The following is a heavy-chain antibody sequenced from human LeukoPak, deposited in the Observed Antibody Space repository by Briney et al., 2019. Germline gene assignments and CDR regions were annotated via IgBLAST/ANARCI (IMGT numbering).Heavy chain of an antibody. CDR1: GGSISSGGYS. D-gene: IGHD3-16*01. CDR2: IYYSGST. V-gene: IGHV4-30-4*07. J-gene: IGHJ5*02. Sequence: PSQTLSLTCAVSGGSISSGGYSWSWIRQPPGKGLEWIGYIYYSGSTYYNPSLKSRVTISVDTSKNQFSLKLSSVTAADTAVYYCARGDYDGDWFDPWGQGTLVTVSS. CDR3: ARGDYDGDWFDP.